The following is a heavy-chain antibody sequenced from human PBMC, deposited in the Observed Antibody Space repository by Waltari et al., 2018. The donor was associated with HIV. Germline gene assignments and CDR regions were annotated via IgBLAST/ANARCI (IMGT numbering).Heavy chain of an antibody. V-gene: IGHV3-74*01. J-gene: IGHJ4*02. D-gene: IGHD2-8*02. CDR2: IHSDGSST. Sequence: EVQLVESGGGLVQPGGSLRLACAASGLSFSSYWMQWVRQAPGKGLVWVSRIHSDGSSTTYADSVKGRFTISRDNAKNTVYLQMNSLRGEDTAVYYCARGGVGSFDYWGQGLLVTVSS. CDR3: ARGGVGSFDY. CDR1: GLSFSSYW.